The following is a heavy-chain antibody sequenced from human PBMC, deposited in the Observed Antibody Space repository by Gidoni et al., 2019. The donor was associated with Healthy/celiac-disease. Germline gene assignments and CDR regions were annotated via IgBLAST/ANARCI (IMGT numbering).Heavy chain of an antibody. CDR1: GFTFSSYE. Sequence: EVQLVESGGGLVQPGGSLRLSCAASGFTFSSYEMNWVRQAPGKGLEWVSYISSSGSTIYYADSVKGRFTISRDNAKNSLYLQMNSLRAEDTAVYYCARSVYDYVWGSYQDLDYWGQGTLVTVSS. CDR3: ARSVYDYVWGSYQDLDY. CDR2: ISSSGSTI. D-gene: IGHD3-16*02. V-gene: IGHV3-48*03. J-gene: IGHJ4*02.